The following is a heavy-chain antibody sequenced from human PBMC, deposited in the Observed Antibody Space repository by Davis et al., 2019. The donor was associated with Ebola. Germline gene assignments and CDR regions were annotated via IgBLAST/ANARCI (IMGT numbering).Heavy chain of an antibody. V-gene: IGHV3-23*01. CDR2: ISGSGGST. Sequence: GESLKISCAASGFTFSSYAMSWVRQAPGKGLEWVSAISGSGGSTYYADSVKGRFTISRDNSKNTLYLQMNSLRAEDTAVYYCAKGSGSYYKSAFYWGQGTLVTVSS. J-gene: IGHJ4*02. D-gene: IGHD3-10*01. CDR3: AKGSGSYYKSAFY. CDR1: GFTFSSYA.